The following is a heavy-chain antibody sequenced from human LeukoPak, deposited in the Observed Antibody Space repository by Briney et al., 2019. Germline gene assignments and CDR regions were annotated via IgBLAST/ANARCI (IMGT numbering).Heavy chain of an antibody. J-gene: IGHJ5*02. V-gene: IGHV1-69*06. CDR2: IIPIFGTA. CDR1: GGTFSSYA. CDR3: ARLYGEENWFDP. Sequence: ASVKVSCKASGGTFSSYAISWVRQAPGQGLEWMGGIIPIFGTANYAQKFQGRVTITADKSTSTAYMELRSLRSDDTAVYYCARLYGEENWFDPWGQGTLVTVSS. D-gene: IGHD3-10*01.